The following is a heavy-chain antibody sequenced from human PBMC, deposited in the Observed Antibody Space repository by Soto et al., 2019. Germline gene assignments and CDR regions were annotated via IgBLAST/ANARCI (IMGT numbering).Heavy chain of an antibody. CDR1: GFTFSSYG. J-gene: IGHJ6*02. D-gene: IGHD2-15*01. Sequence: QVQLVESGGGVVQPGRSLRLSCAASGFTFSSYGMHWVRQAPGKGLEWVAVIWYDGSNKYYADSVKGRFTISRDNSKNTLYLQMNSLRAEDTAVYYCARDKRSVKRIVAYYYGMDVWGQGTTVTVSS. CDR3: ARDKRSVKRIVAYYYGMDV. V-gene: IGHV3-33*01. CDR2: IWYDGSNK.